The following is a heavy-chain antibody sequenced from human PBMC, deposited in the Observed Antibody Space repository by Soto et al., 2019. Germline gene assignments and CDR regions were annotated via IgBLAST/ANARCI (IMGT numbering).Heavy chain of an antibody. V-gene: IGHV1-18*01. D-gene: IGHD3-10*01. J-gene: IGHJ4*02. CDR3: VRDLDGSGSYYTDY. CDR2: ISRHNGNT. CDR1: GYVFISYG. Sequence: QVQLVQSGAEVKKPGASVKVSCKASGYVFISYGISWVRQAPGQGLEWMGWISRHNGNTNYAQKFQGRVTMTTDASTSTAYRELRSLRSDDTAVYYCVRDLDGSGSYYTDYWGQGTLVTVSS.